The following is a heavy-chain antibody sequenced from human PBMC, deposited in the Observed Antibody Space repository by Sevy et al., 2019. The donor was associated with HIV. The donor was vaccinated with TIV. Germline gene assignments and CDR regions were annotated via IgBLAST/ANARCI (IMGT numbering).Heavy chain of an antibody. CDR3: ATVGLGYYSGSSYYQGDWLDP. CDR1: GHTLTKLS. J-gene: IGHJ5*02. D-gene: IGHD2-15*01. CDR2: FDPQDGET. V-gene: IGHV1-24*01. Sequence: ASVKVSCKVSGHTLTKLSIHWVRQAPGIGLEWMGHFDPQDGETINSQRFQDRLTMAVDTSTETAYMELSSLTSEDTAVYYCATVGLGYYSGSSYYQGDWLDPWGQGTLVTVSS.